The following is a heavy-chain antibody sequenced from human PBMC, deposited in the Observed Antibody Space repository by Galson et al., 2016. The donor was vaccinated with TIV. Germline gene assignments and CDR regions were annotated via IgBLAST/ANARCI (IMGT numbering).Heavy chain of an antibody. CDR2: INYGGSPK. CDR3: ARYSGRFYAMDV. V-gene: IGHV3-11*01. J-gene: IGHJ6*02. Sequence: SLRLSCAASGFTLSDYYMTWIRQAPGQGLEWLSFINYGGSPKYDADSMKDRLTTSRDIAKNSIYLDMSSLRAGDTAVYYCARYSGRFYAMDVWGQGTTVIVSS. CDR1: GFTLSDYY. D-gene: IGHD1-26*01.